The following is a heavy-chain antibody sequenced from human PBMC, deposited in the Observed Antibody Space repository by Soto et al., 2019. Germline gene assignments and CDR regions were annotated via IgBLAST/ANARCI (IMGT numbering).Heavy chain of an antibody. CDR1: GFTFSSYP. J-gene: IGHJ4*02. CDR3: VRGTNGWRGMDY. V-gene: IGHV3-74*01. CDR2: ITEDGSGT. D-gene: IGHD2-8*01. Sequence: VGSLRLSCAISGFTFSSYPIHWVRQAPGKGPVWVSRITEDGSGTTYADSVKGRFTVTRDNAKNTMYLQMSGLGAEDTAVYHCVRGTNGWRGMDYWGQGTLVTVSS.